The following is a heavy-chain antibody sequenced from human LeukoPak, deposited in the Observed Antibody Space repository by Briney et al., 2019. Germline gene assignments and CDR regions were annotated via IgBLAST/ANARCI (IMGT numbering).Heavy chain of an antibody. CDR2: ISAYNGNT. D-gene: IGHD6-13*01. V-gene: IGHV1-18*01. J-gene: IGHJ4*02. CDR3: ARDAAADYYFDY. CDR1: GYTFTSYG. Sequence: GASVKVSCKASGYTFTSYGISWVRQAPGQGLEWMGWISAYNGNTNYAQKLQGRVTMTADTSTSTAYMELRSLRSDDTAAYYCARDAAADYYFDYWGQGTLVTVSS.